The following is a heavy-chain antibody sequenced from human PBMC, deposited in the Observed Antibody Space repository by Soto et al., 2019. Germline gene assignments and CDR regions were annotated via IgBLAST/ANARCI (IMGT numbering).Heavy chain of an antibody. CDR2: IYYSGST. CDR1: GGSISSYY. V-gene: IGHV4-59*01. D-gene: IGHD3-3*01. Sequence: TLSLTCTVSGGSISSYYWSWIRQPPGKGLEWIGYIYYSGSTNYNPSLKSRVTISVDTSKNQFSLKLSSVTAADTAVYYCARLDDFWSGYPRGWFDPWGQGTLVTVSS. J-gene: IGHJ5*02. CDR3: ARLDDFWSGYPRGWFDP.